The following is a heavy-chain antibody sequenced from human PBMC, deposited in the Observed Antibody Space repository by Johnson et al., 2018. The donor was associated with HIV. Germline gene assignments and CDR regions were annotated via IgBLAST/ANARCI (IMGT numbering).Heavy chain of an antibody. Sequence: QVQLVESGGGLVKPGGSLRLSCAASGFSFSDYYMSWIRQAPGKGLEWVSYISSSGSTIYYADSVKGRFTLPRANAKNSLYLQMNSLGVEDTAVYSCAREITLIMGAGAAFDIWGQGTMVTVSS. V-gene: IGHV3-11*04. CDR2: ISSSGSTI. CDR3: AREITLIMGAGAAFDI. D-gene: IGHD3-22*01. J-gene: IGHJ3*02. CDR1: GFSFSDYY.